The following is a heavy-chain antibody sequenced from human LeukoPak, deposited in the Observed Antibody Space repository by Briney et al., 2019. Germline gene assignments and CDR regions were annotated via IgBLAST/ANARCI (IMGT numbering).Heavy chain of an antibody. CDR2: ISSTGANT. CDR1: GFTFSSYA. CDR3: AKDYSNYVDY. V-gene: IGHV3-23*01. D-gene: IGHD4-11*01. J-gene: IGHJ4*02. Sequence: GGSLRLSCAASGFTFSSYAMSWVRQAPGKGLEWVSGISSTGANTYYADSVKGRFTTSRDNSKNTLHLQMDGLRAEDTAVYYCAKDYSNYVDYWGQGTLVTVSS.